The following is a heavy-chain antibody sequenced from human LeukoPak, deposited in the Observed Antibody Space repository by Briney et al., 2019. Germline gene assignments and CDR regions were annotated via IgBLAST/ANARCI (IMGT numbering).Heavy chain of an antibody. CDR3: ARSYDFWSGYSFDY. CDR1: GFTFSSYG. V-gene: IGHV3-33*03. D-gene: IGHD3-3*01. CDR2: ILSDGSKE. Sequence: GGSLRLSCAASGFTFSSYGMHWVRQAPGKGLEWVAVILSDGSKEFYTDSVKGRFTISRDNAKNSLYLQMNSLRAEDTAVYYCARSYDFWSGYSFDYWGQGTLVTVSS. J-gene: IGHJ4*02.